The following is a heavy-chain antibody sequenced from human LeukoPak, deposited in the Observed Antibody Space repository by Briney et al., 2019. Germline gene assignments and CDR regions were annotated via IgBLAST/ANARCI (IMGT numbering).Heavy chain of an antibody. CDR1: GFTFNRYN. CDR2: MSSGGTTI. Sequence: PGGSLRLSCAASGFTFNRYNMNWVRQAPGKGLEWVSYMSSGGTTINYADSVKGRFTISRDNPNNSLYLQMNSLRVEDTAVYFCARGGGGSDAFDIWGRGTMVTVSS. D-gene: IGHD2-15*01. V-gene: IGHV3-48*01. CDR3: ARGGGGSDAFDI. J-gene: IGHJ3*02.